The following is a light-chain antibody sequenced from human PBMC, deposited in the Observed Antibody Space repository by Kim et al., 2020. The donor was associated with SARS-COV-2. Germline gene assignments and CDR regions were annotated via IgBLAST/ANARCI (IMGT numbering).Light chain of an antibody. V-gene: IGKV3-20*01. Sequence: PGERATLSCRASQSVSTNYLAWYQHKPDQAPRLLIYAASRRATGIPDRFSGSGSGTDFTLTMSRLEPEDFALYYCQQYSGSATFGQGTKVEIK. CDR1: QSVSTNY. CDR2: AAS. J-gene: IGKJ1*01. CDR3: QQYSGSAT.